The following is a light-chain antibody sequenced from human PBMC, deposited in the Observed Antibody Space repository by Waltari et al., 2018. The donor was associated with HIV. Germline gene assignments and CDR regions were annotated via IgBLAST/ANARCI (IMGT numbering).Light chain of an antibody. V-gene: IGKV1-39*01. Sequence: DIKMTQSPSSLSAHMGNRITINCRASQAIKTYLKWYAQKPGEAPKLLIFDATRLHTGVTSRFSGTGTGTHFSLTISSLQPEDSGTYYCQQSFSTPWTFGQGTKV. CDR3: QQSFSTPWT. J-gene: IGKJ1*01. CDR1: QAIKTY. CDR2: DAT.